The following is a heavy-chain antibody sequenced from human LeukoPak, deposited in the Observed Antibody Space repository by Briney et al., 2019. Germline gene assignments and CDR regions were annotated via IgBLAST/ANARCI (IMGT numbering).Heavy chain of an antibody. CDR2: IIPILGIA. J-gene: IGHJ4*02. CDR1: GGTFSSYA. CDR3: ASTRRTYYYDSSGYYPVDY. Sequence: AASVKVSCEASGGTFSSYAISWVRQDPGQGLEWMGRIIPILGIANYAQKFQGRVTITADKSTSTAYMELSSLRSEDTAVYYCASTRRTYYYDSSGYYPVDYWGQGTLVTVSS. D-gene: IGHD3-22*01. V-gene: IGHV1-69*04.